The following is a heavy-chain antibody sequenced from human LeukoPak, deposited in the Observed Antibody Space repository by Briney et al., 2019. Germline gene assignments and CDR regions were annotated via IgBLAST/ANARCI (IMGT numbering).Heavy chain of an antibody. J-gene: IGHJ4*02. CDR3: ARGSRTGWYYFDY. Sequence: SVKVSCKASGYTFTGYYMHWVRQAPGQGLEWMGGIIPLLGTANYAQKFQGRVTITADTSSSTVYMELRSLRSDDTAVYYCARGSRTGWYYFDYWGQGTLVTVSS. CDR1: GYTFTGYY. D-gene: IGHD6-19*01. CDR2: IIPLLGTA. V-gene: IGHV1-69*06.